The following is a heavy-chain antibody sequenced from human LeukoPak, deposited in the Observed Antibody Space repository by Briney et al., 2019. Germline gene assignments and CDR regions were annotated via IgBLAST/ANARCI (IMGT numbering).Heavy chain of an antibody. CDR3: ARAGSYSGSYPSEFDY. CDR2: ISSNGGST. CDR1: GFTFSSYA. Sequence: GGSLRLSCAASGFTFSSYAMHWVRQAPGKGLEYVSAISSNGGSTYYANSVKGRFTISRDNSKNTLYLQMGSLRAEDMAVYYCARAGSYSGSYPSEFDYWGQGPLVTVSS. V-gene: IGHV3-64*01. J-gene: IGHJ4*02. D-gene: IGHD1-26*01.